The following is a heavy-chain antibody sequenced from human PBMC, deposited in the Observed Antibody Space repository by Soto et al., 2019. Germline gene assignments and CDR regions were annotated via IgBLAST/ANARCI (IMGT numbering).Heavy chain of an antibody. J-gene: IGHJ6*02. CDR3: ARDAGGAYSSGWYDYYYYGMDV. D-gene: IGHD6-19*01. V-gene: IGHV1-69*13. CDR2: IIPIFGTA. CDR1: GGTFSSYA. Sequence: GASVKVSCKASGGTFSSYAISWVRQAPGQGLEWMGGIIPIFGTANYAQKFQGRVTITAGESTSTAYMELSSLRSEDTAVYYCARDAGGAYSSGWYDYYYYGMDVWGQGTTVTVSS.